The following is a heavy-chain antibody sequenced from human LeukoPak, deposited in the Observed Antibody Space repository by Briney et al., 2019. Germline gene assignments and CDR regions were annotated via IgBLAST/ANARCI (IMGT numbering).Heavy chain of an antibody. D-gene: IGHD3-9*01. CDR3: ARGVIRYFDWLRSPYFDY. CDR2: IYYSGST. J-gene: IGHJ4*02. CDR1: GGSISSGGYY. Sequence: SETLSLTCTVSGGSISSGGYYWSWIRQHPGKGLEWIGYIYYSGSTYYNPSLKSRVTISVDTSKNQFSLKLSSVTAADTAVYHCARGVIRYFDWLRSPYFDYWGQGTLVTVSS. V-gene: IGHV4-31*03.